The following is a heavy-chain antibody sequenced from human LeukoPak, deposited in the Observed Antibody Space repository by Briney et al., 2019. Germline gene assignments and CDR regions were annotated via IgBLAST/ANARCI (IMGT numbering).Heavy chain of an antibody. J-gene: IGHJ4*02. Sequence: LCLTCAVSVASFSGGEQYGNWVRQSRGEGLEWSGSINPSGTLYNHPSLESRVTMSLDTSKNQLSLNLKYVTAADTAVYFCPRGPDSRKLGYWGQGTLVNVSS. CDR2: INPSGTL. D-gene: IGHD3-22*01. CDR3: PRGPDSRKLGY. CDR1: VASFSGGEQY. V-gene: IGHV4-31*11.